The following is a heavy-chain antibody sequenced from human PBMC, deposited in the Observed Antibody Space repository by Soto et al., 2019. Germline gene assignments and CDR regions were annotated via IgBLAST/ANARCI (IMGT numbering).Heavy chain of an antibody. CDR3: ALGMVRGVGRFDC. J-gene: IGHJ4*02. D-gene: IGHD3-10*01. Sequence: QVQLVQSGAGVKKPGSSVKVSCKASGGTFSSYAISWVRQAPGQGLEWMGEIIPIVGTANYAQKFQGRVTITADESTRTAYMGLSSLRAEDTAVYYCALGMVRGVGRFDCWGQGTLVTVSS. V-gene: IGHV1-69*12. CDR1: GGTFSSYA. CDR2: IIPIVGTA.